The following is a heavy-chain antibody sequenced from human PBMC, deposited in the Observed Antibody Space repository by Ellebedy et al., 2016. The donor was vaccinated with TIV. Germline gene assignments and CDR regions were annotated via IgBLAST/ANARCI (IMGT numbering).Heavy chain of an antibody. CDR1: GGSISSYY. Sequence: MPSETLSLTCTVSGGSISSYYWSRIRQPPGKGLEWIGYIYYSGSTNYNPSLKSRVTISVDTSKNQFSLKLSSVTAADTAVYYCARQRVRDDYGMDVWGQGTTVTVSS. J-gene: IGHJ6*02. CDR2: IYYSGST. V-gene: IGHV4-59*08. CDR3: ARQRVRDDYGMDV.